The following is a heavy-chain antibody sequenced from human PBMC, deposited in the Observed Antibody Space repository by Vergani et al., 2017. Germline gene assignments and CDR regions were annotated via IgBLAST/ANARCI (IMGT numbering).Heavy chain of an antibody. J-gene: IGHJ3*02. CDR3: AKDQVILLWFGELNRGRDAFDI. CDR2: ISGSGGST. V-gene: IGHV3-23*01. D-gene: IGHD3-10*01. CDR1: GFTFSSYA. Sequence: EVQLLESGGGLVQPGGSLRLSCAASGFTFSSYAMSWVRQAPGKGLDWVSAISGSGGSTYYADSVKGRFTISRDNSKNTLYLQMNSLRAEDTAVYYCAKDQVILLWFGELNRGRDAFDIWGQGTMVTVSS.